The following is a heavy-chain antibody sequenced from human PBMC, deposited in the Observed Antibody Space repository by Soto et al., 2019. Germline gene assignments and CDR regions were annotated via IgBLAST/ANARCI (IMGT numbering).Heavy chain of an antibody. V-gene: IGHV3-23*01. Sequence: GSLRLSCAASGFTFSTYAMRWVRQAPGGGLEWVSSMSDSGRSAYYADSVKGRFTITTDNSTNTQYLQMNSLRAEEKALYYCAKPYSIERYDYLDSWGQGTLVTVSS. CDR3: AKPYSIERYDYLDS. J-gene: IGHJ4*02. CDR1: GFTFSTYA. D-gene: IGHD6-13*01. CDR2: MSDSGRSA.